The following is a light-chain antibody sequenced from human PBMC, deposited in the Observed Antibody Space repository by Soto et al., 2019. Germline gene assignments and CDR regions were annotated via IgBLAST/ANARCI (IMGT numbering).Light chain of an antibody. CDR3: QQRNIWPPVT. J-gene: IGKJ5*01. V-gene: IGKV3D-15*01. Sequence: EIVMTQSPATLSVSPGERATLSCRASQSVSSNLAWYQQKPGQAPRLLIYGASSRLRGVPDRFSGSGSGTDFTLTISSLEPEDSAIYYCQQRNIWPPVTFGQGTRLEIK. CDR2: GAS. CDR1: QSVSSN.